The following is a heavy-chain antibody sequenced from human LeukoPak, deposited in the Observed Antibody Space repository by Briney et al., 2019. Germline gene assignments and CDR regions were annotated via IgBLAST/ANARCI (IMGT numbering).Heavy chain of an antibody. CDR3: ARQELGSYYYYGMDV. J-gene: IGHJ6*02. D-gene: IGHD7-27*01. CDR1: GGSIGSGGYY. Sequence: PSETLSLTCTVSGGSIGSGGYYWSWIRQHPGKGLEWIGYIYYSGSTYYNPSLKSRVTISVDTSKNQFSLKLSSVTAADTAVYYCARQELGSYYYYGMDVWGQGTTVTVSS. V-gene: IGHV4-31*03. CDR2: IYYSGST.